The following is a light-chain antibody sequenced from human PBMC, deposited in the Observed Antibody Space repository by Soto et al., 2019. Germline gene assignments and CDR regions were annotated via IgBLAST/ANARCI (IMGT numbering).Light chain of an antibody. Sequence: QSVLTQPPSVSGAPGQRVTISCTGSSSNIGAGYDVHWYQQLPGTAPKLLIYVNSNRPSGVPDRFSGSKSGTSASLAITGLQAEDEADYYCQSYDSSLRVMVFGGGTKLTVL. CDR2: VNS. J-gene: IGLJ2*01. V-gene: IGLV1-40*01. CDR3: QSYDSSLRVMV. CDR1: SSNIGAGYD.